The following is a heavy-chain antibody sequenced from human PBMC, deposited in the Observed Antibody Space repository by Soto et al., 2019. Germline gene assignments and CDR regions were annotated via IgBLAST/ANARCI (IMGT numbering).Heavy chain of an antibody. J-gene: IGHJ6*01. CDR1: GGSFSGYY. V-gene: IGHV4-34*01. Sequence: PSETLSLTCAVYGGSFSGYYWSWIRQPPGKGLEWIGEINHSGSTNYNPSLKSRVTISVDTSKNQFSLKLSSVTAADTVVYYCARGVGYCSGGSCYQYYYGMDVWGQGTTVTVAS. CDR2: INHSGST. CDR3: ARGVGYCSGGSCYQYYYGMDV. D-gene: IGHD2-15*01.